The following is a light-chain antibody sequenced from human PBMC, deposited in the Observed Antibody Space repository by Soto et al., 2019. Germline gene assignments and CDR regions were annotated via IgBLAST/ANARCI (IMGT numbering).Light chain of an antibody. CDR2: GAS. CDR3: QQYNNWPPYT. CDR1: QRVRSS. Sequence: EIVMTQSPGTLSVSPGERATLSCRASQRVRSSLAWYQQRPGQAPRLLIYGASTRATGVPARFSGSGSGTEFTLPISSLQSEDFAVYYCQQYNNWPPYTFGQGTKLQIK. V-gene: IGKV3-15*01. J-gene: IGKJ2*01.